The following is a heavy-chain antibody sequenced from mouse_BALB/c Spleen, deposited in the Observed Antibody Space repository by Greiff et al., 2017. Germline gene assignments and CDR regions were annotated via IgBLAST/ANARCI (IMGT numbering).Heavy chain of an antibody. J-gene: IGHJ1*01. D-gene: IGHD1-1*01. V-gene: IGHV14-1*02. Sequence: VQLQQSGAELVRPGALVKLSCKASGFNIKAYYMHWVKQRPEQGLEWIGWIDPENGNTIYDPKFQGKASITADTSSNTAYLQLSSLTSEDTAVCYCASLITTVGYFDVWGEGTTVTVSS. CDR2: IDPENGNT. CDR1: GFNIKAYY. CDR3: ASLITTVGYFDV.